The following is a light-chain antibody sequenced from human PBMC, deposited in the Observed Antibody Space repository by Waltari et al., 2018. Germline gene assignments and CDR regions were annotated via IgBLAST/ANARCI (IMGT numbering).Light chain of an antibody. J-gene: IGLJ3*02. CDR1: DFNIDPNY. CDR3: GAWDSSLGIWV. V-gene: IGLV1-51*01. Sequence: QSPLSQPPSVSAAPGQTVTMSCSGSDFNIDPNYVSWYQHLPGTTPKLIIYNSNKRPSGIPDRFSGSKSATSVTLGITGLQTGDEAHYYCGAWDSSLGIWVFGGGTKVTVL. CDR2: NSN.